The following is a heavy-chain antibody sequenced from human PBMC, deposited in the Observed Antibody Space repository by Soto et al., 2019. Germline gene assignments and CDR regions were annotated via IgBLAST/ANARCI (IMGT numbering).Heavy chain of an antibody. Sequence: TSETLSLTCAVYGGSFSGYYWSWIRQPPGKGLEWIGEINHSGSTNYNPSLKSRVTISVDTSKNQFSLKLSSVTAADTAVYYCARSFTKRIRFGDWFDPWGQGTLVTVSS. D-gene: IGHD3-3*01. J-gene: IGHJ5*02. CDR1: GGSFSGYY. V-gene: IGHV4-34*01. CDR3: ARSFTKRIRFGDWFDP. CDR2: INHSGST.